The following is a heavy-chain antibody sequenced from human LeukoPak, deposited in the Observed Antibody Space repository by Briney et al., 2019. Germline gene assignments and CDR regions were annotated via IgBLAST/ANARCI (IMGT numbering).Heavy chain of an antibody. Sequence: GGSLRLSCAASGVIFSSYAMSWVRQAPGRGPEWVSVISGSGGSRYYADSVKGRFTISRDNAKNSLYLQMNSLRAEDTAIYYCVKDERDAYYEFWGQGTLVTVSS. CDR1: GVIFSSYA. CDR2: ISGSGGSR. J-gene: IGHJ4*02. D-gene: IGHD3-16*01. V-gene: IGHV3-23*01. CDR3: VKDERDAYYEF.